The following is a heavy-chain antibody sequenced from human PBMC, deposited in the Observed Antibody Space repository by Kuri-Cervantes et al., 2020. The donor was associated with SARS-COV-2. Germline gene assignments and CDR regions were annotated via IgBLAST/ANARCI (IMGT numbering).Heavy chain of an antibody. CDR1: GFRFSNYN. CDR3: TRDRGYCSGGGCYSTGFSFDY. J-gene: IGHJ4*02. V-gene: IGHV3-21*01. CDR2: ISSGSDYI. Sequence: GGSLRLSCVASGFRFSNYNLNWVRQAPGKGLEWVSTISSGSDYIYYGDSVKGRFTISRDNAENSLYLQMNSLRVGDTAVHYCTRDRGYCSGGGCYSTGFSFDYWGQGALVTVSS. D-gene: IGHD2-15*01.